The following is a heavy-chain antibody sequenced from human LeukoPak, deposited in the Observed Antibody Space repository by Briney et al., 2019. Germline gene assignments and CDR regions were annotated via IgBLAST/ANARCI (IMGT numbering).Heavy chain of an antibody. CDR1: GGSISNSY. D-gene: IGHD1-26*01. CDR2: FHDSEST. J-gene: IGHJ4*02. Sequence: KASETLSLTCTVSGGSISNSYWSWIRQPPGKGLEWIGFFHDSESTNYTPSLKSRVSISLDTSKNQVSLWLSSVTAADTAVYYCARGDASGRPGIGFDFWGQGTLVTVSS. CDR3: ARGDASGRPGIGFDF. V-gene: IGHV4-59*01.